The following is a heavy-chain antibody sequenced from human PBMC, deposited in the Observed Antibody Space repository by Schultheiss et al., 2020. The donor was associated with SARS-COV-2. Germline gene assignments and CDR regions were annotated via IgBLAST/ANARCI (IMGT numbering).Heavy chain of an antibody. D-gene: IGHD3-10*01. CDR1: GFNFSRYS. CDR2: ISTNNYI. V-gene: IGHV3-21*01. CDR3: ARGPRLWFRELYVDY. J-gene: IGHJ4*02. Sequence: GESLKISCAASGFNFSRYSMNWVRQAPGKGLEWVSSISTNNYIYYADSVKGRFTVSRDNSKNTLYLQMNSLRAEDTAVYYCARGPRLWFRELYVDYWGQGTLVTVSS.